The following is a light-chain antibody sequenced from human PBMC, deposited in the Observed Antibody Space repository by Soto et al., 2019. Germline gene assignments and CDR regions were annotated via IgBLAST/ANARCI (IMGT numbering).Light chain of an antibody. V-gene: IGKV3-20*01. J-gene: IGKJ5*01. Sequence: EIVLTQSPGTLSLSPGERATLSCRASQSVSSSYLAWYQQKPGQAPRLLIYVASSRATGIPDRFSGSGSGTDFTLTISRLEPEDFAVYYCQQYGSSFGQGTRLDIK. CDR1: QSVSSSY. CDR2: VAS. CDR3: QQYGSS.